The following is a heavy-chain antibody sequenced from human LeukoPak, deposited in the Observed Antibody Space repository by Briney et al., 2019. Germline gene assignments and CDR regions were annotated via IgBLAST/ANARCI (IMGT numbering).Heavy chain of an antibody. V-gene: IGHV1-69*13. D-gene: IGHD3-22*01. Sequence: SVKVSFKASGGTFSSYAISWVRQPPGQGIEWVGGIIPIFGTANYAQKFQGRVTITADESTSTAYVKLSSLRSEDTAVYYCASRRTLYDSSGCPGWEFDYWGQGTLVTVSS. CDR3: ASRRTLYDSSGCPGWEFDY. CDR1: GGTFSSYA. J-gene: IGHJ4*02. CDR2: IIPIFGTA.